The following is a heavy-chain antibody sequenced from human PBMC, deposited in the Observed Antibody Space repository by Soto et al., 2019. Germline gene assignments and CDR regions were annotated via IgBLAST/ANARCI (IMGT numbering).Heavy chain of an antibody. J-gene: IGHJ6*02. D-gene: IGHD3-22*01. CDR2: ISSSSYI. CDR1: GFTFSSYS. V-gene: IGHV3-21*01. Sequence: GGSLRLSCAASGFTFSSYSMNWVRQAPGKGLEWVSSISSSSYIYYADSVKGRFTIPRDNAKNALYLQMNSLRAEETAVYYCARDHDSSGYYYYYYYGMDVWGQGTTVTVSS. CDR3: ARDHDSSGYYYYYYYGMDV.